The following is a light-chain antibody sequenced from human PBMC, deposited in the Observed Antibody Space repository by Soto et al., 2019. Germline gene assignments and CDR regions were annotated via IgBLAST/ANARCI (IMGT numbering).Light chain of an antibody. V-gene: IGLV2-23*01. CDR2: EGS. CDR1: SSDVGSYNL. J-gene: IGLJ2*01. Sequence: QSALTQPASVSGSPGQSITISCTGTSSDVGSYNLVSWYQQHPGKAPKLLIYEGSKRPSGVSNRFSGSKSGSTASLTVSGLQDEDEADYYCSSYAGDTTSDVVFGGGTKVTVL. CDR3: SSYAGDTTSDVV.